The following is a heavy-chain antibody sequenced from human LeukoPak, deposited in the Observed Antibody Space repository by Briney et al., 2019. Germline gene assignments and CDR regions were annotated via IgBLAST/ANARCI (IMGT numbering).Heavy chain of an antibody. CDR1: GFTFSSYS. D-gene: IGHD3-16*01. J-gene: IGHJ4*02. V-gene: IGHV3-74*01. Sequence: GGSLRLSCAASGFTFSSYSMNWVRQAPGKGLEWVSRITSDGSNINYADSVQGRFTISRDNAKNTLYLQMNSLRAEDTAVYYCARGGHSSFDYWGQGALVTVSS. CDR3: ARGGHSSFDY. CDR2: ITSDGSNI.